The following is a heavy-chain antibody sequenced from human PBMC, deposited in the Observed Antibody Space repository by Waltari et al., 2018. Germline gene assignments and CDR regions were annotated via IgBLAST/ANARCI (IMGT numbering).Heavy chain of an antibody. V-gene: IGHV4-59*01. CDR2: IYYSGST. Sequence: QVQLQESGPGLVKPSETLSLTCTVSGGSISSYYCSWTRPPPGKGLEWIGYIYYSGSTNYNPSLKSRVTISVDTSKNQFSLKLSSVTAADTAVYYCARAFFNYYDSTGLYYFDYWGQGTLVTVSS. D-gene: IGHD3-22*01. J-gene: IGHJ4*02. CDR3: ARAFFNYYDSTGLYYFDY. CDR1: GGSISSYY.